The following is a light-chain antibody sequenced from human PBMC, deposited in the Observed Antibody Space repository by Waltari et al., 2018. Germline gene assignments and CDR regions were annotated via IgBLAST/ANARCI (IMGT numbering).Light chain of an antibody. V-gene: IGKV3-11*01. CDR3: QQYNNWPLT. Sequence: EIVLTQSPATLPLSPGERATLSCRASQSVSSYLAGYKQKPGQAPRLLIYDASNRATGIPARFSGSGSGTDFTLTISSLEPEDFAVYYCQQYNNWPLTFGGGTKVEIK. CDR2: DAS. CDR1: QSVSSY. J-gene: IGKJ4*01.